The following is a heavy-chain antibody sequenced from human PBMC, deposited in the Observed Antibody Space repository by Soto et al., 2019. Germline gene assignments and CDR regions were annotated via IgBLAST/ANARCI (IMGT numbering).Heavy chain of an antibody. Sequence: QMQLVQSGPEVKKPGTSVKVSCKASGITFNRSAIQWVRQARGQRLEWVGWIVVGSGNRDYAQKFQERVTITSDMSTSPAYMELSSLRSEDTAVYYCAAVQESRYSMGMWGEGTTVTVSS. J-gene: IGHJ6*04. CDR1: GITFNRSA. CDR3: AAVQESRYSMGM. D-gene: IGHD2-15*01. V-gene: IGHV1-58*02. CDR2: IVVGSGNR.